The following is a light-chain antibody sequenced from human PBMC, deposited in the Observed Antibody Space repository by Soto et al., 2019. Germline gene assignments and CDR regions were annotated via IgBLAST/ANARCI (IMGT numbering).Light chain of an antibody. V-gene: IGKV3D-15*01. CDR1: QSISSN. CDR3: QQYNKWPPRYT. J-gene: IGKJ2*01. Sequence: EIVMTQSQATLSVSPGERATLSCRASQSISSNLAWYQQKPGQAPRLVIYGASIRATGIPARFSGSGSGTEFTLTISSLQSEDSAVYYCQQYNKWPPRYTFGQGTKLEIK. CDR2: GAS.